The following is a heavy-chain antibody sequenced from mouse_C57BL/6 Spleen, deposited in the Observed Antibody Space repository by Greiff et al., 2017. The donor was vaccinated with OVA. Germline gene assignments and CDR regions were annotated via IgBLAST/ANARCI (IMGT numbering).Heavy chain of an antibody. CDR2: INPNNGGT. D-gene: IGHD2-2*01. J-gene: IGHJ1*03. CDR1: GYTFTDYY. CDR3: ARAGLRDWYFDV. V-gene: IGHV1-26*01. Sequence: VQLQQSGPELVKPGASVKISCKASGYTFTDYYMNWVKQSHGKSLEWIGDINPNNGGTSYNQKFKGKATLTVDKSSSTAYMELRSLTSEDSAVYYCARAGLRDWYFDVWGTGTTVTVSS.